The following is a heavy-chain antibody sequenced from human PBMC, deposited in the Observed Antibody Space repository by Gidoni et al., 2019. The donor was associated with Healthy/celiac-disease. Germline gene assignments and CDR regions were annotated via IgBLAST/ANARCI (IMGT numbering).Heavy chain of an antibody. CDR1: GFTFSSYS. Sequence: EVQLVESGGGLVKPGGSLRLSCAASGFTFSSYSRNWVRQAPGKGLEWVSSISSSSSYIFYADSVKGRFTISRDNAKNSLYLQMNSLRAEDTAVYYCASGCSSTSCFLRYYYMDVWGKGTTVTVSS. D-gene: IGHD2-2*01. CDR3: ASGCSSTSCFLRYYYMDV. J-gene: IGHJ6*03. CDR2: ISSSSSYI. V-gene: IGHV3-21*01.